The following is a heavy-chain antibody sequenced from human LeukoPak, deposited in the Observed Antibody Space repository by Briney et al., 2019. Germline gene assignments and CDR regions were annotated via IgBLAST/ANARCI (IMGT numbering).Heavy chain of an antibody. Sequence: SETLSLTCTVSGGSISNYYWGWIRQPPGKGLEWIGSIYYSGITYYNPSLKSRVTISVDTSKNQFSLKLSSVTAADTAVYYCARICFGELSWFDPWGQGTLVTVSS. V-gene: IGHV4-39*01. CDR1: GGSISNYY. CDR2: IYYSGIT. D-gene: IGHD3-10*01. J-gene: IGHJ5*02. CDR3: ARICFGELSWFDP.